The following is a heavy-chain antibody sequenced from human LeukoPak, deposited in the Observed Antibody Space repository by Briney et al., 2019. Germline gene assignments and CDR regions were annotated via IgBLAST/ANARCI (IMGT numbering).Heavy chain of an antibody. D-gene: IGHD6-19*01. CDR2: IGGTGDRT. CDR3: AKDPVVYHGGSGWHYFDY. Sequence: PGGSLRLSCAASRFTFSSYAMSWVRQAPGRGLEWVATIGGTGDRTYYADSVKGRFTISRDNSLDTLFLQMNSLKGEDTAVNYCAKDPVVYHGGSGWHYFDYWGEGTLVTVSS. CDR1: RFTFSSYA. V-gene: IGHV3-23*01. J-gene: IGHJ4*02.